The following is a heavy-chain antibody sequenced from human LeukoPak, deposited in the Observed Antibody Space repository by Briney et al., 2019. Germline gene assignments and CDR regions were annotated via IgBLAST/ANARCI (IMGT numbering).Heavy chain of an antibody. CDR3: ARVVAAAGTAP. D-gene: IGHD6-13*01. Sequence: KPSETLSLTCAVYGGSFSGYYWSWIRQPPGKGLEWIGEINHSGSTNYNPSLKSRVTISVDTSKNQFSLKLSSVTAADTAVYYCARVVAAAGTAPWGQGTLVTVSS. V-gene: IGHV4-34*01. CDR2: INHSGST. J-gene: IGHJ5*02. CDR1: GGSFSGYY.